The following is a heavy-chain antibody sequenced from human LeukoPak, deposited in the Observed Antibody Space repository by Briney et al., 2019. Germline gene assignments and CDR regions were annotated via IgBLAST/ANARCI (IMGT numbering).Heavy chain of an antibody. CDR3: ARAAAKYYYGMDV. V-gene: IGHV4-34*01. CDR1: GGSFSGYY. J-gene: IGHJ6*04. CDR2: INHSGSN. D-gene: IGHD6-13*01. Sequence: SETLSLTCAVYGGSFSGYYWSWIRQPPGKGLEWIGEINHSGSNNYNPSLKSRVTISVDTSKNQFSLKLSSVTAADTAVYYCARAAAKYYYGMDVWGKGTTVTVSS.